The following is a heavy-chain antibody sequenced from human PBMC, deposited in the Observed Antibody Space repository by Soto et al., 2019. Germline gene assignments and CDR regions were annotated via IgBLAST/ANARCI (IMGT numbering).Heavy chain of an antibody. Sequence: QITLKESGPTLVKPTQTFTLTCTFSGFSLSTRDVGVGWIRQPPGKALEWLALLYWDDDNRYSPSLRRRLTLTKDTSKNQVVLTMTNMDPVDTATYYCAHGSGWLFDYWGPGTLVTVSS. V-gene: IGHV2-5*02. CDR2: LYWDDDN. D-gene: IGHD6-19*01. J-gene: IGHJ4*02. CDR3: AHGSGWLFDY. CDR1: GFSLSTRDVG.